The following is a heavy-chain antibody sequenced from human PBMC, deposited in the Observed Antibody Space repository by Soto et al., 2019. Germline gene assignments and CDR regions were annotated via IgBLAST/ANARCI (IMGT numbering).Heavy chain of an antibody. D-gene: IGHD3-22*01. V-gene: IGHV4-59*01. CDR1: GGSISSYY. CDR2: IYYSGST. CDR3: ARLGDYYDSSGYYYDY. J-gene: IGHJ4*02. Sequence: QVQLQESGPGLVKPSETLSLTCTVSGGSISSYYWSWIRQPPGKGLEWIGYIYYSGSTNYNPSLKSRVTISVDTSKNQFSLKLSSVTAADTAVYYCARLGDYYDSSGYYYDYWGQGTLVTVSS.